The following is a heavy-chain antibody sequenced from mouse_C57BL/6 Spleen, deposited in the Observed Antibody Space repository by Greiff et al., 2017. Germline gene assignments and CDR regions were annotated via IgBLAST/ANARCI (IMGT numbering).Heavy chain of an antibody. CDR2: IYPGDGDT. Sequence: QVQLQQSGAELVKPGASVKISCKASGYAFSSYWMNWVKQRPGKGLEWIGQIYPGDGDTNYNGKFKGKATLTADKSSSTAYMQLRSLTSEDSAVYFCARNGNDDWYFDGWGTGTTVTVSS. V-gene: IGHV1-80*01. CDR1: GYAFSSYW. D-gene: IGHD2-2*01. CDR3: ARNGNDDWYFDG. J-gene: IGHJ1*03.